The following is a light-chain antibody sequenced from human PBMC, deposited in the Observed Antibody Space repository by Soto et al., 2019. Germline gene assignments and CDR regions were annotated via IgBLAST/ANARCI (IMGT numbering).Light chain of an antibody. CDR1: QSVSNK. J-gene: IGKJ4*01. V-gene: IGKV3D-15*01. CDR2: DTS. Sequence: EIVLTQSPATLSGSPGERVTLFCRASQSVSNKLAWYQQKPGQAPRLLISDTSTRATGIPARFSGSGSGTEFTLTVSSLQSEDFALYFCHQYDHWPLTFGGGTKVDIK. CDR3: HQYDHWPLT.